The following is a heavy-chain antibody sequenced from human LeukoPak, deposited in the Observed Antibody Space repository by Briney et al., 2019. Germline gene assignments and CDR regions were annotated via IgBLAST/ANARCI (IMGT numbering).Heavy chain of an antibody. J-gene: IGHJ5*02. D-gene: IGHD1-26*01. CDR2: IKQDGSEK. CDR3: AWELLLS. CDR1: GFTFRSYW. V-gene: IGHV3-7*04. Sequence: PGGSLRLSSAASGFTFRSYWMRWVRQAPGKGLEWVANIKQDGSEKNYVDSVKGRFTISRDNSKNTLYLQMNSLRAEDTAVYYCAWELLLSWGQGTLVTVSS.